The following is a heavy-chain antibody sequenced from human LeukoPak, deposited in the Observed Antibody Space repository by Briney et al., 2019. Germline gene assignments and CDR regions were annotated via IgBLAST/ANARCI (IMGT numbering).Heavy chain of an antibody. CDR1: GGSISSGSYY. CDR2: IYYSGST. CDR3: ARDARANYDFWSGPKYMDV. J-gene: IGHJ6*03. V-gene: IGHV4-30-4*08. D-gene: IGHD3-3*01. Sequence: SETLFLTCTVSGGSISSGSYYWSWIRQPPGKGLEWIGYIYYSGSTYYNPSLKSRVTISVDTSKNQFSLKLSSVTAADTAVYYCARDARANYDFWSGPKYMDVWGKGTTVTVSS.